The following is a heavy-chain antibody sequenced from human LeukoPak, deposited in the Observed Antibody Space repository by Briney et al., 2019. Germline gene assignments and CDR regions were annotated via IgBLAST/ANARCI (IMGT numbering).Heavy chain of an antibody. J-gene: IGHJ4*02. D-gene: IGHD2-2*01. Sequence: TGGSLRLSCAASGFTFSSYAMSWVRQAPGKGLEWVSTISGGGDSTYYADSVKGRFTISRDNSKNTLYLQMNTLRAEDTAVYYCAKDQDPLYCTSTSCYFEADYWGQGTLVTVSS. CDR2: ISGGGDST. CDR1: GFTFSSYA. V-gene: IGHV3-23*01. CDR3: AKDQDPLYCTSTSCYFEADY.